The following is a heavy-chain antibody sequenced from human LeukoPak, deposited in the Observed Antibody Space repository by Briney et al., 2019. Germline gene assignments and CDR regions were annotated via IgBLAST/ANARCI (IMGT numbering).Heavy chain of an antibody. J-gene: IGHJ5*02. Sequence: PGGSLRLSCAASGFTFSDYYMSWIRQAPGKGLEWVSYISSSGSTIYYADSVKGRFTISRDNAKNSLYLQMNSLRAEDTAVYYCAREWWGYDVLTGDNWFDPWGQGTLVTVSS. CDR2: ISSSGSTI. V-gene: IGHV3-11*01. D-gene: IGHD3-9*01. CDR3: AREWWGYDVLTGDNWFDP. CDR1: GFTFSDYY.